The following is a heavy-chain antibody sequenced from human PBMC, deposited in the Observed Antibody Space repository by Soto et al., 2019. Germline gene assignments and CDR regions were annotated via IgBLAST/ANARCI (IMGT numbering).Heavy chain of an antibody. D-gene: IGHD4-17*01. CDR1: GASIITDNYF. CDR2: ISYSGRT. Sequence: PSETLSLTCTVSGASIITDNYFWVWIRQSPRRRLELIGSISYSGRTYDNPSLQSRVTISIDASKNQFSLKLTSVTTADTAVYYCARRRASDYGGNHHPYYFDRWGQGALVTVSS. V-gene: IGHV4-39*01. J-gene: IGHJ4*02. CDR3: ARRRASDYGGNHHPYYFDR.